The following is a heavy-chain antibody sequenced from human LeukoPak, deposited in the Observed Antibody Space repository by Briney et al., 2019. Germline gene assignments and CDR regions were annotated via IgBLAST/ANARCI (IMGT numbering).Heavy chain of an antibody. D-gene: IGHD4-23*01. V-gene: IGHV3-21*01. CDR2: ISSSNNYI. Sequence: GGSLRLSCAASGFTFSSSWMNWVRQAPGKGLEWVSSISSSNNYIYYADSVKGRFTISRDNAKRTLYLQMNSLRVEDTAVYYCVNSGDAFDIWGQGTMVTVSS. CDR1: GFTFSSSW. J-gene: IGHJ3*02. CDR3: VNSGDAFDI.